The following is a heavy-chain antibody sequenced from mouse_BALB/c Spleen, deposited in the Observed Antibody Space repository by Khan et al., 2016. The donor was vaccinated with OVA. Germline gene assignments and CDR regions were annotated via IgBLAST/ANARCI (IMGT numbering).Heavy chain of an antibody. CDR1: GYTFTDYS. Sequence: QIQLVQSGPELKKPGETVKISCKASGYTFTDYSMQWVKQAPGKGLKWVGWINTETGEPTYADDFKGRFAFSLETSASTAYLQINNLKNEDTATYVCTRNDYDRGGLYAMDYGGQGTSVTVSS. J-gene: IGHJ4*01. V-gene: IGHV9-2-1*01. CDR2: INTETGEP. D-gene: IGHD2-4*01. CDR3: TRNDYDRGGLYAMDY.